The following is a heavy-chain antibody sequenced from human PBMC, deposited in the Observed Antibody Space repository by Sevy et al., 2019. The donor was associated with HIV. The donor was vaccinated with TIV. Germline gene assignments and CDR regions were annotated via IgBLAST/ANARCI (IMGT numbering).Heavy chain of an antibody. CDR1: GYTFTSYG. D-gene: IGHD6-19*01. CDR2: ISAYNGNT. J-gene: IGHJ5*02. V-gene: IGHV1-18*01. Sequence: ASVKVSCKASGYTFTSYGISWVRQAPGHGLEWMGWISAYNGNTNYAQKLQGRVTMTTDTSTSTAYMELRSLRSDDTAVYYCARDGNMVAVAGNNWFDPWGQGTLVTVSS. CDR3: ARDGNMVAVAGNNWFDP.